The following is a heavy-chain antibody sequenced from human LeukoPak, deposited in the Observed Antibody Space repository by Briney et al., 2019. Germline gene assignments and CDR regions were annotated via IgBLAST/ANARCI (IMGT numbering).Heavy chain of an antibody. CDR3: ARGGSGWYVSVFDP. D-gene: IGHD6-13*01. CDR2: TYYRSKWYN. Sequence: SQTLSLTCAISGDSVSSNSAAWNWIRQSPSRGLEWLGRTYYRSKWYNDYAVSVKSRITISPDTSKNQFSLQLNSETPEDTAVYYCARGGSGWYVSVFDPWGQGTLVTVSS. CDR1: GDSVSSNSAA. J-gene: IGHJ5*02. V-gene: IGHV6-1*01.